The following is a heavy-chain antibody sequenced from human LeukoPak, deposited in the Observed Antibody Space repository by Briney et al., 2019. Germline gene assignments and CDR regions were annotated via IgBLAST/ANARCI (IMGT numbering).Heavy chain of an antibody. Sequence: SETLSLTCTVSGGSISSYYWSWIRQPPGKGLEWIGYIYTSGSTNYNPSLKSRVTISVDTSKNQSSLKLSSVTAADTAVYYCARQGYSYGLYYFDYWGQGTLVTVSS. J-gene: IGHJ4*02. V-gene: IGHV4-4*09. D-gene: IGHD5-18*01. CDR3: ARQGYSYGLYYFDY. CDR2: IYTSGST. CDR1: GGSISSYY.